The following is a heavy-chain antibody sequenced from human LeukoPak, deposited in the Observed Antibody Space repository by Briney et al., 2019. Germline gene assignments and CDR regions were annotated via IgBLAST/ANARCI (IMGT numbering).Heavy chain of an antibody. CDR1: GFVVTNFA. CDR3: AKILGESPRWFDP. CDR2: ISYDGRNE. Sequence: GRSLRLSCEVSGFVVTNFAMHWVRQAPGKGLEWVAVISYDGRNEYYTDSVKGRFTVSRDNAKNMLYLQMNSLRADDTAVYYCAKILGESPRWFDPWGQGTLVTVSS. D-gene: IGHD3-10*01. J-gene: IGHJ5*02. V-gene: IGHV3-30*18.